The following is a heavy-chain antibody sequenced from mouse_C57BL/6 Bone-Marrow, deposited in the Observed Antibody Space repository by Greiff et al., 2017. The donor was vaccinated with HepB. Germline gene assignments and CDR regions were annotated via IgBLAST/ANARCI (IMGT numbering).Heavy chain of an antibody. J-gene: IGHJ4*01. CDR1: GYTFTSYG. Sequence: QVQLQQSGAELARPGASVKLSCKASGYTFTSYGISWVKQRTGQGLEWMGEIDPRSGNTYYNEKFKGKATLTADKSSSPAYMELRSLTSEDSAVYFCANPSYGNSLYYYAMDYWGQGTSVTVSS. D-gene: IGHD2-10*01. CDR3: ANPSYGNSLYYYAMDY. V-gene: IGHV1-81*01. CDR2: IDPRSGNT.